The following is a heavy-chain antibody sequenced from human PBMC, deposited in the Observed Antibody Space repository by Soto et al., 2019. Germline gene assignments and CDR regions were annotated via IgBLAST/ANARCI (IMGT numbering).Heavy chain of an antibody. D-gene: IGHD1-26*01. CDR2: IHWDDDK. Sequence: QITLKESGPTLVKPTQTLTLTCTFSGFSLSSNGMGVGWIRQPPGKTLEWLAIIHWDDDKRYRPSLKTRLAIMKDTSKNQVVLIMTNMDPVDTATYFGVHRNGVGLFQYWGQGILVTVSS. CDR3: VHRNGVGLFQY. CDR1: GFSLSSNGMG. J-gene: IGHJ1*01. V-gene: IGHV2-5*02.